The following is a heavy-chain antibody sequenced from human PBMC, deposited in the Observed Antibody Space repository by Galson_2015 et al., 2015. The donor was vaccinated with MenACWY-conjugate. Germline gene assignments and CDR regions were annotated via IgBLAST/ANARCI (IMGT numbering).Heavy chain of an antibody. D-gene: IGHD3-10*01. CDR1: GFTFSSYG. CDR2: ISYDGSNK. V-gene: IGHV3-30*03. J-gene: IGHJ4*02. CDR3: ARKPYGSGSYPDYFDY. Sequence: SLRLSCAASGFTFSSYGMHWVRQPPGKGLDWVAVISYDGSNKYYADSVKGRFTISRDNSKNTLYLQMNSLRAEDTAVYYCARKPYGSGSYPDYFDYRGQGTLVTVSA.